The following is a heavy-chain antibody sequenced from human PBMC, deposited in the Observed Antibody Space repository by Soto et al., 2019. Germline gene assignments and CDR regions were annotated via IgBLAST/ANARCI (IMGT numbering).Heavy chain of an antibody. CDR1: GLTFNSYG. CDR2: ISYDGRNT. CDR3: ASGRGYCDCNTCSYFDYFQQ. D-gene: IGHD2-15*01. Sequence: QVQLVESGGGVVQPGTSLTLSCAVSGLTFNSYGMNWVRLAPGKGLEWVTGISYDGRNTFSAESVKGRFTVSRDNSNNLVYLQMNRLRPEDTAVYYCASGRGYCDCNTCSYFDYFQQWGQGALVNVSS. J-gene: IGHJ1*01. V-gene: IGHV3-30*03.